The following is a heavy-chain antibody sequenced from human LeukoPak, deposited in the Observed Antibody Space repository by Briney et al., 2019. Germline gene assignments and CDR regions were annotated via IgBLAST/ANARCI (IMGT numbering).Heavy chain of an antibody. Sequence: GGSLRLSCVASGFIFSKHWMHWVRQAPGKGLVWVSRLNLDGSTTSYADSVKGRFTISRDNAKNTLYLQMNSLRVDDTGVYYCARESSGSYWGWGQGTLVTVSS. D-gene: IGHD3-10*01. CDR1: GFIFSKHW. J-gene: IGHJ4*02. CDR2: LNLDGSTT. CDR3: ARESSGSYWG. V-gene: IGHV3-74*01.